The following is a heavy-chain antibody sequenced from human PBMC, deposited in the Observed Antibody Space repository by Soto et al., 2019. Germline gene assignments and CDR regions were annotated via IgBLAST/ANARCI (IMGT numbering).Heavy chain of an antibody. J-gene: IGHJ2*01. CDR1: GGSISSYY. CDR3: ARVSAGYWYFDL. Sequence: SETLSLTCTVSGGSISSYYWSWIRQPPGKGLEWIGYIYYSGSTNYNPFLKSRVTISVDTSKNQFSLKLSSVTAADTAVHYCARVSAGYWYFDLWGRGTLVTVS. D-gene: IGHD6-19*01. V-gene: IGHV4-59*01. CDR2: IYYSGST.